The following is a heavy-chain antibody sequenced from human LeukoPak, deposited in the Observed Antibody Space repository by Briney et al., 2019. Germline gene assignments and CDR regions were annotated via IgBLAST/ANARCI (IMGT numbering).Heavy chain of an antibody. Sequence: GGSLRLSCAASKFSFSTSGMHWVRQAPGKGLEFVSSINADGRGTYYSKSAKGRFTISRDNSKNTMYLQLDNLRPDDMGVYYFASLDLSEIPWGQGTLVTVSS. D-gene: IGHD3/OR15-3a*01. CDR2: INADGRGT. CDR3: ASLDLSEIP. J-gene: IGHJ5*02. CDR1: KFSFSTSG. V-gene: IGHV3-64*01.